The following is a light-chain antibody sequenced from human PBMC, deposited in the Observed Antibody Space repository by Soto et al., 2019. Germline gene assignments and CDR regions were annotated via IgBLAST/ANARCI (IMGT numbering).Light chain of an antibody. J-gene: IGKJ4*01. V-gene: IGKV3-20*01. CDR1: QSVSNSY. CDR2: GAS. Sequence: EIVLTQSPGTLSLSPGERATLSCRASQSVSNSYLAWYQQKPGQAPRLLIYGASSRATGIPDRFSGSGSGTDFTLTISSLEPDDFALYYCQQYKDWPPLTFGGGTRVEIK. CDR3: QQYKDWPPLT.